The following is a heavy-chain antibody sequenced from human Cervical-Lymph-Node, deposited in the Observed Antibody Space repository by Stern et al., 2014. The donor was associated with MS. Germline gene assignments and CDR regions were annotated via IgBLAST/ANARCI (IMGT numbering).Heavy chain of an antibody. V-gene: IGHV2-5*02. Sequence: QVTLRESGPTLVKPTQTLTLTCTFSGFSLNTSGEGVGWIRQPPGKALEWLAVIYWDADERYSPSLNSRLTITKETSKNQVVLTMVNMDPVDTGTYYCAHTTVTFDEAYGLDVWGQGTTVTVAS. CDR3: AHTTVTFDEAYGLDV. D-gene: IGHD4-17*01. CDR1: GFSLNTSGEG. CDR2: IYWDADE. J-gene: IGHJ6*02.